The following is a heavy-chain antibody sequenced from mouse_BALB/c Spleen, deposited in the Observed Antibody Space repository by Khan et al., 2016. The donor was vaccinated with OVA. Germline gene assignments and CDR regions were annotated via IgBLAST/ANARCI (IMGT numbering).Heavy chain of an antibody. CDR2: IDPENDNT. Sequence: EVELVESGAELVRPGALVKLSCKASGFNIKDYYIHWVKQRPEQGLEWIGWIDPENDNTIYDPKFQAKAIITADTSSNTVYLQLSSLASEDTAVYYCARSGYSAWFAYWGQGTLVTVSA. V-gene: IGHV14-1*02. J-gene: IGHJ3*01. CDR3: ARSGYSAWFAY. CDR1: GFNIKDYY.